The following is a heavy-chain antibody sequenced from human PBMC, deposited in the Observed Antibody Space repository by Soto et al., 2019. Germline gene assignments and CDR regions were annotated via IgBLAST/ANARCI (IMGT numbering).Heavy chain of an antibody. CDR1: GGSFSGYY. CDR3: ARRRRYCSGGSCPARFDY. Sequence: QVQLQQWGAGLLKPSETLSLTCAVYGGSFSGYYWSWIRQPPGKGLEWIGEINHSGSTNYNPSLKRRVTISVDTSKNQFSLKLSSVTAADTAVYYCARRRRYCSGGSCPARFDYWGQGTLVTVSS. J-gene: IGHJ4*02. D-gene: IGHD2-15*01. V-gene: IGHV4-34*01. CDR2: INHSGST.